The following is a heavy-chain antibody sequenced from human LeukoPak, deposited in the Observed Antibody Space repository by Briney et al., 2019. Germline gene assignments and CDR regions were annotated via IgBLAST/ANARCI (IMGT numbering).Heavy chain of an antibody. V-gene: IGHV4-61*02. CDR1: GGSISSGSYY. D-gene: IGHD6-13*01. J-gene: IGHJ6*03. Sequence: SETLSLTCTVSGGSISSGSYYWSWIRQPAGKGLEWIGRIYTSGSTNYNPSLKSRVTMSVDTSKNQFSLKLSSVTAADTAVYYCARASTMYSSWYFMDVWGKGTTVTISS. CDR3: ARASTMYSSWYFMDV. CDR2: IYTSGST.